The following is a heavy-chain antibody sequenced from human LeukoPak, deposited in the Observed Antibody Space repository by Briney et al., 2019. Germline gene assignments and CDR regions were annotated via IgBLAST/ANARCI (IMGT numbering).Heavy chain of an antibody. CDR3: ARDKRTYYDSSGYPDY. CDR2: IYYSGST. Sequence: PSETLSLTCTVSGGSISSSSYYWGWIRQPPGKGLEWIGSIYYSGSTYYNPSLKSRVTISVDTSKNQFSLKLSSVTAADTAVYYCARDKRTYYDSSGYPDYWGQGTLVTVSS. D-gene: IGHD3-22*01. CDR1: GGSISSSSYY. J-gene: IGHJ4*02. V-gene: IGHV4-39*07.